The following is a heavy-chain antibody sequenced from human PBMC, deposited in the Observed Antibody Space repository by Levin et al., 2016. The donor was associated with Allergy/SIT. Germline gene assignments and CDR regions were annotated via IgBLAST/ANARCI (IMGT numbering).Heavy chain of an antibody. J-gene: IGHJ6*02. CDR3: ARDLHSSSSDPADYYYYGMDV. Sequence: WIRQSPSRGLEWLGRTYYRSKWYNDYAVSVKSRITINPDTSKNQFSLQLNSVTPEDTAVYYCARDLHSSSSDPADYYYYGMDVWGQGTTVTVSS. CDR2: TYYRSKWYN. D-gene: IGHD6-6*01. V-gene: IGHV6-1*01.